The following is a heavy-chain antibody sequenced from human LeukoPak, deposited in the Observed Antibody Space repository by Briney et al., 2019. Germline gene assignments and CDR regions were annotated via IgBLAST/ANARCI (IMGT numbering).Heavy chain of an antibody. V-gene: IGHV1-69*13. J-gene: IGHJ4*02. CDR2: IIPIFGTA. Sequence: ASVKVSCKASGGTFSSYAISWVRQAPGQGLEWMGGIIPIFGTANYAQKFQGRVTITADESTSTAYMELSSLRSEDTAVYYCASLQNYYDSSGYFTASPLPYWGQGTLVTVSS. CDR1: GGTFSSYA. D-gene: IGHD3-22*01. CDR3: ASLQNYYDSSGYFTASPLPY.